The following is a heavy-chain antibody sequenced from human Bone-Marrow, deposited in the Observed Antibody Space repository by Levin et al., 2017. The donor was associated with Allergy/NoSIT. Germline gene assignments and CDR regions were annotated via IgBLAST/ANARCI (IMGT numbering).Heavy chain of an antibody. V-gene: IGHV5-51*01. D-gene: IGHD4/OR15-4a*01. CDR3: ARHLNDYVSANYVYDI. CDR2: IYPGDSNI. CDR1: GYNFNSYW. J-gene: IGHJ3*02. Sequence: GESLKISCQGSGYNFNSYWIGWVRQMPGKGLEWMGLIYPGDSNIRYSPSFQGQVTISADKSISTAYLQWSSLKASDTAMYFCARHLNDYVSANYVYDIWGQGTMVTVSS.